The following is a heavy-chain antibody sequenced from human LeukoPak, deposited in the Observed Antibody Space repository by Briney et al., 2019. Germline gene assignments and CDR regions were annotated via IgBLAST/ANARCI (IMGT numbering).Heavy chain of an antibody. CDR3: ARGRPHGNDY. D-gene: IGHD4-23*01. CDR2: IASDGSST. V-gene: IGHV3-74*01. CDR1: GFTFTTYW. J-gene: IGHJ4*02. Sequence: GGSLRLSCAASGFTFTTYWMHWVRQAPGKGLVWVSRIASDGSSTTYADSVKGRFSISRDNTKNTLYLQMNSLRVEDTAVYYCARGRPHGNDYWGQGTLVTVSS.